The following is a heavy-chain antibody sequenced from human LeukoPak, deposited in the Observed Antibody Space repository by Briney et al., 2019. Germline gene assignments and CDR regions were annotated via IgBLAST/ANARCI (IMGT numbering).Heavy chain of an antibody. J-gene: IGHJ4*02. CDR1: GFAFSSYA. Sequence: GGSLRLSCAASGFAFSSYAMHWVRQAPGKGLEWVAVISYDGSNKYYADSVKGRFTISRDNSKNTLYLQMNSLRAEDTAVYYCARGETNTEPNFDYWGQGTLVTVSS. D-gene: IGHD5-18*01. CDR2: ISYDGSNK. V-gene: IGHV3-30-3*01. CDR3: ARGETNTEPNFDY.